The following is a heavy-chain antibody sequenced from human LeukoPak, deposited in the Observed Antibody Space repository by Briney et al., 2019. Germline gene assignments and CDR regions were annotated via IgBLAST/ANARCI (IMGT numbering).Heavy chain of an antibody. J-gene: IGHJ4*02. Sequence: GGSLRLSCAASGFTFSSYWMHWVRQAPGEGLVWVSRINTDGISTSYADSVKGRFTISRDNAKNTLYLQMNSLRAEDTAVYYCARFSRGNPDYWGQGTLVTDSS. V-gene: IGHV3-74*01. CDR2: INTDGIST. CDR1: GFTFSSYW. D-gene: IGHD2/OR15-2a*01. CDR3: ARFSRGNPDY.